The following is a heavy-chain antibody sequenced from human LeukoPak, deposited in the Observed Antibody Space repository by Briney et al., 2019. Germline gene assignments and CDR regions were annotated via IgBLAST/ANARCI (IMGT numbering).Heavy chain of an antibody. Sequence: GGSLRLSCAASGFTFSSYSMNWVRQAPGKGLEWVAVIWYDGGNKYYADSVKGRFTISRDNSKNTLYLQMNSLRAEDTAVYYCARVPRYHGGLDYWGQGTLVTVSS. V-gene: IGHV3-33*08. CDR1: GFTFSSYS. CDR2: IWYDGGNK. J-gene: IGHJ4*02. D-gene: IGHD1-14*01. CDR3: ARVPRYHGGLDY.